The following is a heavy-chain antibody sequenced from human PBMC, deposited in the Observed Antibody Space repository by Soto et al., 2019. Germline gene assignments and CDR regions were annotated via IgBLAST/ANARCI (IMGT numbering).Heavy chain of an antibody. CDR1: GFTFSSYG. D-gene: IGHD3-22*01. CDR2: IWYDGSNK. J-gene: IGHJ6*02. Sequence: PGGSLRLSCAASGFTFSSYGMHWVRQAPGKGLEWVAVIWYDGSNKYYADSVKGRFTISRDNSKNTLYLQMNSLRAEDTAVYYCARGMVVKKYYYYGMDVWGQGTTVTVSS. V-gene: IGHV3-33*01. CDR3: ARGMVVKKYYYYGMDV.